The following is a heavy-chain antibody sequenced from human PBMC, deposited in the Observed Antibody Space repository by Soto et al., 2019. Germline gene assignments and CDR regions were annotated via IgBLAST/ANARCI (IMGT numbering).Heavy chain of an antibody. CDR1: GYSFTSYW. CDR3: ARQVVGATDYYYGMDV. D-gene: IGHD1-26*01. J-gene: IGHJ6*02. CDR2: IYPGDSDT. V-gene: IGHV5-51*01. Sequence: GESLKISCKGSGYSFTSYWIGWVRQIPWKGLEWMGLIYPGDSDTRYSPSFQGQVTISEDKSISTAYLQWSSLKASDTAMYYFARQVVGATDYYYGMDVGGQGTTVTVS.